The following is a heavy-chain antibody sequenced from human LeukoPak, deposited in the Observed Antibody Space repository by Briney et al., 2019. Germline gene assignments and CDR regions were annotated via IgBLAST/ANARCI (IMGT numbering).Heavy chain of an antibody. CDR1: GETLTESA. CDR2: FDPENGET. CDR3: CSGSNYEDLYMDV. J-gene: IGHJ6*03. Sequence: ASVKVSCKISGETLTESAIHWVRQAPGKGLEWMGGFDPENGETVYAQKFQGRVTLTEDTSIDTAYMELSGLRAEDTAVYFCCSGSNYEDLYMDVWGKRTTVTVSS. D-gene: IGHD3-10*02. V-gene: IGHV1-24*01.